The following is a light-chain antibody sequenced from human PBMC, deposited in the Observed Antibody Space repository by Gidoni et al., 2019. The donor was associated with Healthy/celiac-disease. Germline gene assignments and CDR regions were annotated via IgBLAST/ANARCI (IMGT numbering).Light chain of an antibody. J-gene: IGLJ2*01. CDR2: GKS. V-gene: IGLV3-19*01. CDR1: SLRSYY. Sequence: SSELTQDPAVSVALGQTVRITCQGESLRSYYASWYQQKPGQAPVLVIYGKSNRPSGVPDRFSAARSGNTACLTITGAQAEDESDYYCNSRDSSGNHVVFGGGTKLTVL. CDR3: NSRDSSGNHVV.